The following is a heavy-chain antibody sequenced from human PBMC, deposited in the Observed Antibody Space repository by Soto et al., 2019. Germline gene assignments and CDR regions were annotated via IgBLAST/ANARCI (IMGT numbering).Heavy chain of an antibody. CDR3: AKTIAYYYDSSGYPFDY. CDR2: ISGSGGST. D-gene: IGHD3-22*01. J-gene: IGHJ4*02. Sequence: EVQLLESGGGLVQPGGSPRLSCAASGFTFSSYVMSWVRQAPGKGLEWVSAISGSGGSTYYADSVKGRFTISRDNSKNTLYLQMNSLRAEDTAVYYCAKTIAYYYDSSGYPFDYWGQGTLVTVSS. V-gene: IGHV3-23*01. CDR1: GFTFSSYV.